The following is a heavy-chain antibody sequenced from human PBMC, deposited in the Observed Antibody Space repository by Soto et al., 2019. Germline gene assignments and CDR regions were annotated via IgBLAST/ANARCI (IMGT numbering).Heavy chain of an antibody. J-gene: IGHJ4*02. V-gene: IGHV4-4*02. CDR3: ARNRLDGCDFYS. CDR2: VAQNGYV. Sequence: QVQLQQSGPGLVKPSGTLALTCTVSNGSISSSNWQRWVRQSPGKGLVWLGEVAQNGYVGSIPSLKGRLTFFLDKPTNRFSLCLAAESAAGTAVYYGARNRLDGCDFYSWGQGILVTVSS. D-gene: IGHD5-12*01. CDR1: NGSISSSNW.